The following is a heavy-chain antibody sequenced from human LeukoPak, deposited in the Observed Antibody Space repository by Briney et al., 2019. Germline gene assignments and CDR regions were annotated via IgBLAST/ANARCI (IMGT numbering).Heavy chain of an antibody. J-gene: IGHJ3*02. Sequence: PSETLSLTCSVSGGSISSGSYSWSWIRQPAGKGLEWIGRIYTSGSTNYNPSLKSRVTISVDTSKNQFSLKLSSVTAADTAVYYCARDLYYYDSSGYYLWGFDIWGQGTMVTVSS. D-gene: IGHD3-22*01. CDR3: ARDLYYYDSSGYYLWGFDI. CDR1: GGSISSGSYS. V-gene: IGHV4-61*02. CDR2: IYTSGST.